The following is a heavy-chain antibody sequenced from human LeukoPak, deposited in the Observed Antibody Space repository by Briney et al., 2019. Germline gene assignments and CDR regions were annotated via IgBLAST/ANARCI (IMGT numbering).Heavy chain of an antibody. V-gene: IGHV4-31*03. Sequence: PSETLSLTCTVSGGSISSGVYYWSWIRQHPGKGLERIGYIYYSGSTYYNPSVKSRVTISVDTSKNQFSLKLSSVTAADTAVYYCARGGGSCYSCWLDPWGQGTLVTVSS. CDR3: ARGGGSCYSCWLDP. CDR1: GGSISSGVYY. D-gene: IGHD2-15*01. CDR2: IYYSGST. J-gene: IGHJ5*02.